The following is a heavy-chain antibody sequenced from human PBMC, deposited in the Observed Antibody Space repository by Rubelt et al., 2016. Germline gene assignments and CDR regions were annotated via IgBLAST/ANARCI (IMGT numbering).Heavy chain of an antibody. Sequence: QVQLVQSGAEVKKPGSSVKVSCKASGGTFSSYAISWVRQAPGQGLVWMGGDIPIFGTANDAEKFQGRVTITADESTSTAYMERSSLRSEDTAVYYCARANHGDYEDYWGQGTLVTVSS. D-gene: IGHD4-17*01. J-gene: IGHJ4*02. CDR1: GGTFSSYA. V-gene: IGHV1-69*01. CDR3: ARANHGDYEDY. CDR2: DIPIFGTA.